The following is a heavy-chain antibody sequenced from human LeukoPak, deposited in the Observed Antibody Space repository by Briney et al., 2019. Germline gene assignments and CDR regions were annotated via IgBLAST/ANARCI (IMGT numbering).Heavy chain of an antibody. CDR2: ISAYNGNT. D-gene: IGHD2-8*01. CDR1: GYTFTNYG. Sequence: ASVKVSCKASGYTFTNYGISWVRQAPGQGLEWMGWISAYNGNTNYAQKLQGRVTMTTDTSTSTAYMELRTLRSDDTAVYYCARDTWSYCTNGVCQLDDYWGQGTLVTVSS. J-gene: IGHJ4*02. V-gene: IGHV1-18*01. CDR3: ARDTWSYCTNGVCQLDDY.